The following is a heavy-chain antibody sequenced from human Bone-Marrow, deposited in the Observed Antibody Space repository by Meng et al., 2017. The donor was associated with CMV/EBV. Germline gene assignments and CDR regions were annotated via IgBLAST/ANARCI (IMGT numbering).Heavy chain of an antibody. CDR2: IYSDGRGT. CDR3: LTVFGVNGS. V-gene: IGHV3-23*03. D-gene: IGHD3-3*01. Sequence: GESLKIYCVASGFTLSSYDMNWVRQAPGKGPEWVSLIYSDGRGTYFADSVKDRFTISRDNFKNTVYLYLNSLRVEDTAIYYCLTVFGVNGSWARGTLVTVSS. CDR1: GFTLSSYD. J-gene: IGHJ5*02.